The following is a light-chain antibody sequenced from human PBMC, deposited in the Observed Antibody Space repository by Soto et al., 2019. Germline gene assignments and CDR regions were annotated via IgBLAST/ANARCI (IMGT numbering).Light chain of an antibody. CDR2: EVS. Sequence: QSALSQPASVSGSPGQSITISCTGTSSDIGRYNYVSWYQQHPGMAPQLLIYEVSDRPSGVSNRFSGSKSGNTASLTVSGLQAEDEADYYCSSYAGSNTLVFGGGTKLTVL. V-gene: IGLV2-14*01. CDR3: SSYAGSNTLV. CDR1: SSDIGRYNY. J-gene: IGLJ2*01.